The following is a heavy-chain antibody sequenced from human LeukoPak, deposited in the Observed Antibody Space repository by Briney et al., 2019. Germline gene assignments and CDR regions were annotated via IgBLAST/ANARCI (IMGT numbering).Heavy chain of an antibody. CDR3: AKYYFDNRGDYYFFHYGLDV. CDR2: ISDTGTRT. D-gene: IGHD3-22*01. V-gene: IGHV3-23*01. CDR1: GFAFNTYA. J-gene: IGHJ6*02. Sequence: GGSLRLSCAASGFAFNTYALSWVRQAPGKGPEWVSGISDTGTRTYYADSVRGRFATSRDNSKSTLFLQMNSLRAEDTAVYYCAKYYFDNRGDYYFFHYGLDVWGQGTTVTVSS.